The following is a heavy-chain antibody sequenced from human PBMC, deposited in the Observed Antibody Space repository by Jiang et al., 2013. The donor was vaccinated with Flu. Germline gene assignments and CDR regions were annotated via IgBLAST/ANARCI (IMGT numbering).Heavy chain of an antibody. V-gene: IGHV3-66*03. Sequence: VQLLESGGGLIQPGGSLRLSCAASGFTVSSNYMSWVRQAPGKGLEWVSVIYSGGSTYYADSVKGRFTISRDNSKNTLYLQMNSLRAEDTAVYYCARDLWDCSSTSCYRVTEYFQHWGQGTLVTVSS. CDR3: ARDLWDCSSTSCYRVTEYFQH. CDR2: IYSGGST. CDR1: GFTVSSNY. J-gene: IGHJ1*01. D-gene: IGHD2-2*01.